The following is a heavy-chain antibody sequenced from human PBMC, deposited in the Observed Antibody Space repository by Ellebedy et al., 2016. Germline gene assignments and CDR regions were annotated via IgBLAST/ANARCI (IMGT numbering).Heavy chain of an antibody. J-gene: IGHJ3*02. CDR2: IKSDGSDT. CDR3: ARGRDYAFDI. D-gene: IGHD2-21*02. V-gene: IGHV3-74*01. Sequence: GGSLRLSXAASGITFSSYWMHWVRQAPGTGLVWISRIKSDGSDTDYADSVRGRFTISRDNAKNTLYLQMNSLRAEDTAVYYCARGRDYAFDIWGQGTIVTVSS. CDR1: GITFSSYW.